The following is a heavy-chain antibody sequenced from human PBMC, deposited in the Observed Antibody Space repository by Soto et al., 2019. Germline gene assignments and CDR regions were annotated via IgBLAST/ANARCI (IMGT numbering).Heavy chain of an antibody. D-gene: IGHD6-6*01. CDR2: INPNSGGT. V-gene: IGHV1-2*02. CDR3: ATRDSSSYNYYYGMDV. CDR1: GYTFTGYY. Sequence: ASVKVSCKASGYTFTGYYMPWVRQAPGQGLEWMGWINPNSGGTNYAQKFQGRVTMTRDTSISTAYMELSRLRSDDTAVYYCATRDSSSYNYYYGMDVWGQGTTVTVSS. J-gene: IGHJ6*02.